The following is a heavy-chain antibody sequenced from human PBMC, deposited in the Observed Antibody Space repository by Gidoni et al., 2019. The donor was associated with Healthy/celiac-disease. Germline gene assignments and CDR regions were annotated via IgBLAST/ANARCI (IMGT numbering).Heavy chain of an antibody. J-gene: IGHJ6*03. CDR1: GGSISSSSSS. D-gene: IGHD3-10*01. V-gene: IGHV4-39*01. CDR2: IYYSGST. Sequence: QLQLQESGPGLVQPSETLSLTCTVSGGSISSSSSSWGWFRQPPGKGLAWLGSIYYSGSTYYNPSLKSVVTISVDTSKNQFSLKLSSVTAADTAVYYCARPYYYGSGSYFIYYYYYMDVWGKGTTVTVSS. CDR3: ARPYYYGSGSYFIYYYYYMDV.